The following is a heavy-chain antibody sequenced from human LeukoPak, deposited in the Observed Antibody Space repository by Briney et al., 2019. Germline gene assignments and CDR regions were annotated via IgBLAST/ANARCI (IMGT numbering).Heavy chain of an antibody. Sequence: VGSLRLSCEASGFTFSNYAMNWVRQAPGKGLEWVSGISGSGSNTYNADSVKGRFTISRDNSKNTVFLQMNSLRDEDTAVYYCANPWGSAWWHFDLWGRGTLVTVSS. D-gene: IGHD7-27*01. CDR2: ISGSGSNT. J-gene: IGHJ2*01. CDR1: GFTFSNYA. CDR3: ANPWGSAWWHFDL. V-gene: IGHV3-23*01.